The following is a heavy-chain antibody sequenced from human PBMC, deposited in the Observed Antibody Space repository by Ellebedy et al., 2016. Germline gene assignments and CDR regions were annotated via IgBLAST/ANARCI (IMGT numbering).Heavy chain of an antibody. V-gene: IGHV1-18*04. CDR1: GYTFTSYG. J-gene: IGHJ4*02. Sequence: ASVKVSCKASGYTFTSYGITWVRQAPGQGLEWMGWISAHNGNTKYVEKLQGRVTMTTDTSTRTAYMELRSLSSDDTAVYYCARSTAVAGGDYWGQGTLVTASS. CDR3: ARSTAVAGGDY. CDR2: ISAHNGNT. D-gene: IGHD6-19*01.